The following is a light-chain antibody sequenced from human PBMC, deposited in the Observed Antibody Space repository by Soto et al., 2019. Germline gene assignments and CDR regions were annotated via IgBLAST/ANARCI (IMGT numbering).Light chain of an antibody. CDR2: EVS. J-gene: IGLJ1*01. Sequence: QSALTQPPSVSGSPGQSVTISCTGTSTDFVSYNRVSWYQQPPGTAPKLMIYEVSKRPSGVPDRFSGSKSVNTASLTISGLQPADLADYYCGLYTSGNAYVFGAGTQGT. V-gene: IGLV2-18*01. CDR1: STDFVSYNR. CDR3: GLYTSGNAYV.